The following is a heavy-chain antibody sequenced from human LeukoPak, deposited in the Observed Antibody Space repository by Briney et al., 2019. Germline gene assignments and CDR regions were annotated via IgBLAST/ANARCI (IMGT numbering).Heavy chain of an antibody. CDR2: ISGSGGST. CDR1: GFTFSSSA. CDR3: AKSRGQTQGNYYMDV. J-gene: IGHJ6*03. Sequence: PGGSLRLSCAASGFTFSSSAMSWVRQAPGKGLEWVSGISGSGGSTYYADSVKGRLTISRDNSKNTLYMHMNSLRVEDTAVYYCAKSRGQTQGNYYMDVWGKGTTVTVSS. V-gene: IGHV3-23*01.